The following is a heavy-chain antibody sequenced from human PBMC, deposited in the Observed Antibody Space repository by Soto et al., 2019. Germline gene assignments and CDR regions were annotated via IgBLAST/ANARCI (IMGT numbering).Heavy chain of an antibody. V-gene: IGHV4-31*03. CDR2: IYYSGST. D-gene: IGHD2-2*01. CDR3: ARSRKYQLLSLYYFDY. CDR1: GGSISSGGYY. J-gene: IGHJ4*02. Sequence: KTSETLSLTCTVSGGSISSGGYYWSWIRQHPGKGLEWIGYIYYSGSTYYNPSLKSRVTISVDTSKNQFSLKLSSVTAADTAVYYCARSRKYQLLSLYYFDYWGQGTLVTVSS.